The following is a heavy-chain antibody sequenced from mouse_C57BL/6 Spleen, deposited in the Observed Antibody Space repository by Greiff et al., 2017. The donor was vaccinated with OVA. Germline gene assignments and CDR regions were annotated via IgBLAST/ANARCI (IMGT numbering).Heavy chain of an antibody. Sequence: QVQLKQPGAELVKPGASVKLSCKASGYTFTSYWMHWVKQRPGQGLEWIGMIHPNSGSTNYNEKFKSKATLTVDKSSSTAYMQLSSLTSEDSAVYYCAVYYDWYFDVWGTGTTVTVSS. J-gene: IGHJ1*03. CDR3: AVYYDWYFDV. V-gene: IGHV1-64*01. D-gene: IGHD2-1*01. CDR2: IHPNSGST. CDR1: GYTFTSYW.